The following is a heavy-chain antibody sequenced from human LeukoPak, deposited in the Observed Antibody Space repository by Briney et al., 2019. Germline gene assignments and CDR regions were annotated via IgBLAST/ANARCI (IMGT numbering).Heavy chain of an antibody. V-gene: IGHV3-21*01. Sequence: PGGSLRPSCAASGFTFTSYSMNWVRQAPGKGLGWVSSVSRSSSYKYHVDSVKGRFIISRDNANNSLYLQMSSLRAEDTAVYYCARDRGSYYDVLTANNSDYWGQGTLVIVSS. CDR3: ARDRGSYYDVLTANNSDY. CDR1: GFTFTSYS. CDR2: VSRSSSYK. D-gene: IGHD3-9*01. J-gene: IGHJ4*02.